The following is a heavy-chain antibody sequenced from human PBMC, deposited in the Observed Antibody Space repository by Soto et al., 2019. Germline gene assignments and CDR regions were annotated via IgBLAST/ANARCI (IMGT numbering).Heavy chain of an antibody. Sequence: QVHLVQSGAEVKKPGSSVKVSCKTSGGSFSNFDISWVRQAPGQGLEWIGGIIPLFRTTNYAQKFQGRVTIIAHESTNTPYMELSSLISADTAFYYCANRTRYDDYWGQGTLVTVSS. CDR3: ANRTRYDDY. D-gene: IGHD3-16*01. J-gene: IGHJ4*02. V-gene: IGHV1-69*12. CDR2: IIPLFRTT. CDR1: GGSFSNFD.